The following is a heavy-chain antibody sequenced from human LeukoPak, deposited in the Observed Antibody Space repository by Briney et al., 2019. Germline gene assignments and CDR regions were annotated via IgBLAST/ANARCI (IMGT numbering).Heavy chain of an antibody. CDR2: INPSGGST. D-gene: IGHD6-13*01. J-gene: IGHJ5*02. CDR1: GYTFTSYY. Sequence: ASVRVSCKASGYTFTSYYMHWVRQAPGQGLEWMGIINPSGGSTSYAQKLQGRVTMTRDTSTSTVYMELSSLGSEDTAVYYCARDQVVAAAGARSWFDPWGQGTLVTVSS. CDR3: ARDQVVAAAGARSWFDP. V-gene: IGHV1-46*01.